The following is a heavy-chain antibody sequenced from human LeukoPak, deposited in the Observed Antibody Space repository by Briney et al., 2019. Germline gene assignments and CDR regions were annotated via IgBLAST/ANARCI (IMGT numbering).Heavy chain of an antibody. CDR1: GFTFSSYW. D-gene: IGHD6-13*01. CDR2: IKQDGSEK. CDR3: ATWYSKYYFDY. J-gene: IGHJ4*02. Sequence: PGGSLRLSCAASGFTFSSYWMSWVRQAPGKGLEWVANIKQDGSEKYYVDSVKGRFTISRDNAKNSLYLQMNSLRAEDTAVYYCATWYSKYYFDYWGQGTLVTVSS. V-gene: IGHV3-7*01.